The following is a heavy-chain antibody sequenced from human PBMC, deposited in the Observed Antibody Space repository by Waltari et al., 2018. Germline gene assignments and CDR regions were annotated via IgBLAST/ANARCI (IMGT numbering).Heavy chain of an antibody. D-gene: IGHD2-8*01. CDR1: GFTFSSYA. CDR3: AKDFVLMVSDYAFDI. V-gene: IGHV3-23*03. J-gene: IGHJ3*02. CDR2: IYSGGST. Sequence: EVQLLESGGGLVQPGGSLRLSCAASGFTFSSYAMSWVRQAPGKGLEWVSVIYSGGSTYYADSVKGRFTISRGNSKNTLYLQMNSLRAEDTAVYYCAKDFVLMVSDYAFDIWGQGTMVTVSS.